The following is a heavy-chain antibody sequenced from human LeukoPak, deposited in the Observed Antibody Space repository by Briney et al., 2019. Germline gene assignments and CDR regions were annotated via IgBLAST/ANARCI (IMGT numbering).Heavy chain of an antibody. Sequence: GGSLRLSCAASGFSFSSYAMHWVRQAPGKGLEWVAAISYDGSNKYYADSVKGRFTISRDNSKNTLYLQMNSLRAEDTAVYYCAKPQVGDLYYFDYWGQGTLVTVSS. J-gene: IGHJ4*02. CDR2: ISYDGSNK. V-gene: IGHV3-30-3*01. D-gene: IGHD1-26*01. CDR1: GFSFSSYA. CDR3: AKPQVGDLYYFDY.